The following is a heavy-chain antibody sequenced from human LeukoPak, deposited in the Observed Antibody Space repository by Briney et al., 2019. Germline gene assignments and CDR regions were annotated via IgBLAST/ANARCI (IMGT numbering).Heavy chain of an antibody. CDR1: GFTVSSNY. CDR2: IYSGGST. V-gene: IGHV3-66*01. J-gene: IGHJ4*02. Sequence: GGSLRLSCAASGFTVSSNYMSWVRQAPGKGLEWVSVIYSGGSTYYADSVKGRFTISRDNSKNTLYLQMNSLRAEDTAVYYCAKTTSYDILTGSIFDYWGQGTLVTVSS. D-gene: IGHD3-9*01. CDR3: AKTTSYDILTGSIFDY.